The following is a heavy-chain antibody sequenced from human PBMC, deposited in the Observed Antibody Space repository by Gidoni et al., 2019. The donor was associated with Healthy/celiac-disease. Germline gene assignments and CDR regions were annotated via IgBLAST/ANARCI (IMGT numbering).Heavy chain of an antibody. D-gene: IGHD3-16*02. CDR3: ATTRNDYVWGSYRYTGTFDY. CDR1: GGSISSSSYY. J-gene: IGHJ4*02. Sequence: QLQLQASGPGLVKPSEPLSLTCTVSGGSISSSSYYWGWIRQPPGKGLEWIGSIYYRGSTYYNPSLKSRVTISVDTSKNQFSLKLSSVTAADTAVYYCATTRNDYVWGSYRYTGTFDYWGQGTLVTVSS. CDR2: IYYRGST. V-gene: IGHV4-39*01.